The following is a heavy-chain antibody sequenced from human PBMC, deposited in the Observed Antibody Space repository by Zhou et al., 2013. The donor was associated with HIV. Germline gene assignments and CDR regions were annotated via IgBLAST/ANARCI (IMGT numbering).Heavy chain of an antibody. J-gene: IGHJ5*02. V-gene: IGHV1-2*02. CDR3: ARGFGGSSGYYAANNWFDP. Sequence: QVQLVQSGAEVKKPGASVKVSCKASGYTFTGYYMHWVRQAPGQGLEWMGWINPNSGGTNYAQKFQGRVTMTRDTSISTAYMELSRLRSDDTAVYYCARGFGGSSGYYAANNWFDPSGPGNPWSPSP. CDR2: INPNSGGT. D-gene: IGHD3-22*01. CDR1: GYTFTGYY.